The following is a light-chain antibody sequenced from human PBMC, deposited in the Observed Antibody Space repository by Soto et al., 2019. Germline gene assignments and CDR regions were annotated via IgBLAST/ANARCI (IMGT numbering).Light chain of an antibody. V-gene: IGKV1-39*01. J-gene: IGKJ4*01. CDR1: QNIDTF. CDR2: GAS. Sequence: DIPMTQSPFSLAASVGDRVTVSCRSSQNIDTFLNWYRHKPGNAPELLIFGASRLHSGVPSRFSGGGSGTAFTLNISSLQPEDFATYYCQQTYSTLALTFGGWTKGEI. CDR3: QQTYSTLALT.